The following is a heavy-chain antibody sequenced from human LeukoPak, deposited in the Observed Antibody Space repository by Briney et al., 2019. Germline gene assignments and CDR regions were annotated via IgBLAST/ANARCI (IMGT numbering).Heavy chain of an antibody. Sequence: ASETLSLTCAVYGGSFSGYYWSWIRQPPGKGLEWIGYIYYSGSTNYNPSLKSRVTISVDTSKNQFSLKLSSVTAADTAVYYCARANVVTASDYWGQGTLVTVAS. CDR1: GGSFSGYY. V-gene: IGHV4-59*01. CDR3: ARANVVTASDY. CDR2: IYYSGST. D-gene: IGHD2-21*02. J-gene: IGHJ4*02.